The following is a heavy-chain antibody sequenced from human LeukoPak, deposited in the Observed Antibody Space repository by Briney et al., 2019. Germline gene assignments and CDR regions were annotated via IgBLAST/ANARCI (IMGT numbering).Heavy chain of an antibody. J-gene: IGHJ4*02. CDR3: ARCRNVYTRSCWLDS. D-gene: IGHD3-10*02. Sequence: SETLSLNCTVSGDSISSYYWSWIRQPPGMGLEWIGYNYYSGGTMYNPSLESRVTISVDTSESQFSLRLNSVTAADSAVYYCARCRNVYTRSCWLDSWGQGILVTVSS. CDR2: NYYSGGT. CDR1: GDSISSYY. V-gene: IGHV4-59*01.